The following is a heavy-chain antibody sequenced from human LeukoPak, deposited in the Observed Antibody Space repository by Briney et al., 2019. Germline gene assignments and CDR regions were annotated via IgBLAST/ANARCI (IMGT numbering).Heavy chain of an antibody. CDR1: GFTFSSYS. CDR2: ISSSSSTI. CDR3: ARLGYGDDGAFDI. Sequence: PGGSLRLSCAASGFTFSSYSMNWVRQAPGKGLEWVSYISSSSSTIYYADSVKGRFTISRDNAKNSLYLQMNSLRAEDTAVYYCARLGYGDDGAFDIRGQGTMVTVSS. D-gene: IGHD4-17*01. J-gene: IGHJ3*02. V-gene: IGHV3-48*01.